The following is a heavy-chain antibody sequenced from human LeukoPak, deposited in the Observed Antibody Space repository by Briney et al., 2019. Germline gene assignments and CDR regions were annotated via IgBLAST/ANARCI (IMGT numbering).Heavy chain of an antibody. CDR3: AREYGMDV. CDR2: ISSSSSYM. J-gene: IGHJ6*02. CDR1: GFTFSSYS. Sequence: PGGSLRLSCAASGFTFSSYSMNWVRQAPGKGLEWVSSISSSSSYMYYADSVKGRFTISRDNAKNSLYLQMNSLRAKDTAVYYCAREYGMDVWGQGTTVTVSS. V-gene: IGHV3-21*01.